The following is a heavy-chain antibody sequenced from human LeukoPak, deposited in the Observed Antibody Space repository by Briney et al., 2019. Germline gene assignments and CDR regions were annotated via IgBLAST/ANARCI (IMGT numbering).Heavy chain of an antibody. Sequence: PGGSLRLSCAASGFTFSSYEMNWVRQAPGKGLEWVSYISSSGSTIYYADSVKGRFTISRDNSKNTLYLQMNSLRAEDTAVYYCARDVYNLGGWYFSVGFDYWGQGTLVTVSS. CDR1: GFTFSSYE. D-gene: IGHD6-19*01. CDR3: ARDVYNLGGWYFSVGFDY. J-gene: IGHJ4*02. CDR2: ISSSGSTI. V-gene: IGHV3-48*03.